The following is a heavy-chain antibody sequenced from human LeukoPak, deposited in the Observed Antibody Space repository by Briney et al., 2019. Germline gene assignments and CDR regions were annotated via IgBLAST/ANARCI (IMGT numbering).Heavy chain of an antibody. V-gene: IGHV5-51*01. CDR1: GYTFAKYW. CDR3: ARPSSGGIYYFDY. J-gene: IGHJ4*02. D-gene: IGHD6-19*01. CDR2: IYPGDSDT. Sequence: GESLKISCQASGYTFAKYWIGWVRQMPGKGLEWMGIIYPGDSDTRYSPSFQGQVTISADKSISTAYLQWSSLKASDTAMYYCARPSSGGIYYFDYWGQGTLVTVSS.